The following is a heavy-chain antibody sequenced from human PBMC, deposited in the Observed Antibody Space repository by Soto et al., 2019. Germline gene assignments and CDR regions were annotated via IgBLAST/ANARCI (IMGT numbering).Heavy chain of an antibody. D-gene: IGHD2-8*02. V-gene: IGHV1-18*01. Sequence: QVQLVQSGAEVKKPGASVKVSCKASGYTFTSYGISWVRQAPGQGLEWMGWISAYNGNTNYAQKLQGRVTMTTDTPTSTAYMELRSLRSDGTAVYYCARVYVHSLVRRPEIDYWGQGTLVTVSS. CDR3: ARVYVHSLVRRPEIDY. J-gene: IGHJ4*02. CDR2: ISAYNGNT. CDR1: GYTFTSYG.